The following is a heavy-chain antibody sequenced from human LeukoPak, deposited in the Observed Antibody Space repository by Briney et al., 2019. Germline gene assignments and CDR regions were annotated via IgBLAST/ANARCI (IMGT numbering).Heavy chain of an antibody. CDR1: GYSISSGYY. D-gene: IGHD3-10*01. J-gene: IGHJ4*02. CDR2: IYHSGSA. Sequence: PSETLSLTCAVSGYSISSGYYWGWIRQPPGKGLEWIGSIYHSGSAYYNPSLKSRVTISVDTSKNQFSLKLSSVTAADTAVYYCARQGFGKAFDYWGQGTLVTVSS. CDR3: ARQGFGKAFDY. V-gene: IGHV4-38-2*01.